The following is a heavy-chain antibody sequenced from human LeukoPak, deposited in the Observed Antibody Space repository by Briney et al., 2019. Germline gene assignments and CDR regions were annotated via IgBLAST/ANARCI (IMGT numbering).Heavy chain of an antibody. V-gene: IGHV3-23*01. CDR1: GFTFSSYA. CDR2: ISGSGGNT. D-gene: IGHD3-3*01. CDR3: AKDLSGFWSGYYTADAFDI. Sequence: GGSLRLSCAASGFTFSSYAMSWVRQAPGKGLEWVSAISGSGGNTYYADSVKGRFTISRDNSKNTLYLQMNSLRAEDTAVYYCAKDLSGFWSGYYTADAFDIWGQGTMVTVSS. J-gene: IGHJ3*02.